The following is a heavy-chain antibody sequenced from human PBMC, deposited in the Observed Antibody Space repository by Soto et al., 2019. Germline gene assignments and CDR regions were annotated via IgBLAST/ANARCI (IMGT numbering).Heavy chain of an antibody. V-gene: IGHV1-18*01. D-gene: IGHD6-13*01. CDR1: GYTFTNYG. CDR2: INTYNGHT. CDR3: ARDLLYSSRSTVRFDI. Sequence: QVQLVQSGTEVKKPGASVKVSCKASGYTFTNYGISWVRQAPGQGLEWLAWINTYNGHTNYAQKLQGRVTLTTDTSTSTAYVELRSLRSDDTAVYYCARDLLYSSRSTVRFDIWGQGTMVTVSS. J-gene: IGHJ3*02.